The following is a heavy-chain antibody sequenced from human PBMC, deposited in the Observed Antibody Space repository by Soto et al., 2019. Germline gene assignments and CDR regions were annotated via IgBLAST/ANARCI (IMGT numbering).Heavy chain of an antibody. CDR2: VYPSGSA. CDR3: GREGGYGGYVDY. J-gene: IGHJ4*02. D-gene: IGHD5-12*01. V-gene: IGHV4-59*01. Sequence: SETLSLTCTVSGASITGSFWSWIRQPPGKGLEWVGDVYPSGSANYNPSLKSRVTMSVDTSKNQFSLRLNSVTAADTAVYYCGREGGYGGYVDYWGQGTLVTVSS. CDR1: GASITGSF.